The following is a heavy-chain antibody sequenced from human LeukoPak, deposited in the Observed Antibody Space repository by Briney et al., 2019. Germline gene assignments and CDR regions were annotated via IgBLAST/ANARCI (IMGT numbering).Heavy chain of an antibody. Sequence: GGSLRLSCAASGFTFDTCAMSWVRHAPGKGLEWVSGISDGGGSIHYADSVRGRFTISRDNSKNTLYLQMNSLRAEDTAVYYCAKDYAPYGSGSYPKAHFDYWGQGTLVTVSS. CDR3: AKDYAPYGSGSYPKAHFDY. CDR1: GFTFDTCA. J-gene: IGHJ4*02. CDR2: ISDGGGSI. V-gene: IGHV3-23*01. D-gene: IGHD3-10*01.